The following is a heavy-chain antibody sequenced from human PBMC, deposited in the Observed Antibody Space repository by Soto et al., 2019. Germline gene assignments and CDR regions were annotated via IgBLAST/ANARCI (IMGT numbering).Heavy chain of an antibody. CDR1: GFPFSSYA. J-gene: IGHJ5*02. CDR3: AKSSGSGSYWYWFDP. CDR2: ISGSGGST. Sequence: GSLRLSCAASGFPFSSYAMSWVRQAPGKGLEWVSAISGSGGSTYYADSVKGRFTISRDNSKNTLYLQMNSLRAEDTAVYYCAKSSGSGSYWYWFDPWGQGTLVTVSS. D-gene: IGHD3-10*01. V-gene: IGHV3-23*01.